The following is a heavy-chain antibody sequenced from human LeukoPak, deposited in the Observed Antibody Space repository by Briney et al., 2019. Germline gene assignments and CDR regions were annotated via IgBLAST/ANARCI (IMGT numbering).Heavy chain of an antibody. Sequence: GGSLRLSCAASGFTFSSYAMHWVRQAPGKGLEWVAVISYDGSNKYYADSVKGRFTISRDNSKNTLYLQMNSLRAEDTAVYYCAAGDSYYYDSSGYYGDSEYFQHWGQGTLVTVSS. CDR1: GFTFSSYA. V-gene: IGHV3-30*04. CDR3: AAGDSYYYDSSGYYGDSEYFQH. D-gene: IGHD3-22*01. J-gene: IGHJ1*01. CDR2: ISYDGSNK.